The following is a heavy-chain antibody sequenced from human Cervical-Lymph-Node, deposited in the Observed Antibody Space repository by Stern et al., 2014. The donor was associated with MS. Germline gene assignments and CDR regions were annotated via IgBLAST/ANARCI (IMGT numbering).Heavy chain of an antibody. CDR2: ISHDGDTI. CDR3: ARATPGRPAY. D-gene: IGHD2-15*01. Sequence: LVASWGGAVKPGGSLRLSFAASGFDFSDYYMTWIRQAPGQGLEWVSYISHDGDTIYYSDSVNGRFTVTRDNAKNSMYLQMSSLRAGDTAVYYCARATPGRPAYWGQGILVSVSS. CDR1: GFDFSDYY. J-gene: IGHJ4*02. V-gene: IGHV3-11*01.